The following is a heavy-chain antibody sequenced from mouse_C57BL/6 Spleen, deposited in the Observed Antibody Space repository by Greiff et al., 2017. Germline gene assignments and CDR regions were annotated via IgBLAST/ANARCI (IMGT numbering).Heavy chain of an antibody. V-gene: IGHV1-74*01. CDR3: AMDYDYFYYAMDY. CDR1: GYTFTSYW. D-gene: IGHD2-4*01. Sequence: QVHVKQPGAELVKPGASVKVSCKASGYTFTSYWMHWVKQRPGQGLEWIGRIHPSDSDTNYNQKFKGKATLTVDKSSSTAYMQLSSLTSEDSAVYYCAMDYDYFYYAMDYWGQGTSVTVSS. CDR2: IHPSDSDT. J-gene: IGHJ4*01.